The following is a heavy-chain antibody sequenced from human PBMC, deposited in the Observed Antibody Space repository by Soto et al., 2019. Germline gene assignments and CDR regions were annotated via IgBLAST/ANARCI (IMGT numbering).Heavy chain of an antibody. CDR2: INHSGST. J-gene: IGHJ4*02. CDR3: ARGSWVVPAGGIDY. Sequence: QVQLQQWGAGLLKPSETLSLTCAVYGGSFSGYYWSWIRQPPGKGLEWIGEINHSGSTNYNPSLKSRVGISVDTSKNQFSLKLSSVTAADTAVYYCARGSWVVPAGGIDYWGQGTLVTVSS. V-gene: IGHV4-34*01. CDR1: GGSFSGYY. D-gene: IGHD2-2*01.